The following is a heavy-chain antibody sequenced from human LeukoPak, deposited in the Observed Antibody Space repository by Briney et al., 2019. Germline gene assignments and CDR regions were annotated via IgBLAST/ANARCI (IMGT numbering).Heavy chain of an antibody. CDR3: ARAFYSGSYFVTDYYYYYMDV. Sequence: GASVKVSCKASGGTFSSYAISWVRQAPGQGLEWMGGIIPIFGTANYAQKFQGRVTITADKSTSTAYMELSSLRSEDTAVYYCARAFYSGSYFVTDYYYYYMDVWGKGTTVTVSS. D-gene: IGHD1-26*01. CDR1: GGTFSSYA. J-gene: IGHJ6*03. V-gene: IGHV1-69*06. CDR2: IIPIFGTA.